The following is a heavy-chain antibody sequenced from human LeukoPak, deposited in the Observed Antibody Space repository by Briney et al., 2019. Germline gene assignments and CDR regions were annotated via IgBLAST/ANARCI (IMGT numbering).Heavy chain of an antibody. CDR1: RFTFSTYA. Sequence: GGSLRLSCAASRFTFSTYAMTWVRQAPGKGLEWVSPISAGGANTYYADSVKGRFTISRDNSKNTLYLQMNSLRAEDTAVYYCASPTTMVRGVIINSDRYRDYWGQGTLVTVSS. CDR3: ASPTTMVRGVIINSDRYRDY. D-gene: IGHD3-10*01. CDR2: ISAGGANT. V-gene: IGHV3-23*01. J-gene: IGHJ4*02.